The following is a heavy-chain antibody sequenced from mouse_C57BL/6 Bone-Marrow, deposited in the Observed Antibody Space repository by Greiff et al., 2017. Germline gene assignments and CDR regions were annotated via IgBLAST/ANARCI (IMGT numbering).Heavy chain of an antibody. CDR2: IRLKSDNYAT. Sequence: EVKLQESGGGLVQPGGSMKLSCVASGFTFSNYWMNWVRQSPEKGLEWVAQIRLKSDNYATHYAESVKGRFTISRDDSKSSVYLQMNNLRAEDTGIYYCTGIYYGYDDFDYWGQGTTLTVSS. D-gene: IGHD2-2*01. J-gene: IGHJ2*01. V-gene: IGHV6-3*01. CDR1: GFTFSNYW. CDR3: TGIYYGYDDFDY.